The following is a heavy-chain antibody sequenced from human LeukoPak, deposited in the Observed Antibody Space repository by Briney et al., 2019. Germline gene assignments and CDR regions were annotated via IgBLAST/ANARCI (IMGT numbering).Heavy chain of an antibody. D-gene: IGHD6-6*01. CDR2: INHSGST. J-gene: IGHJ5*02. Sequence: SETLSLTCAVYGGSFSGYYWSWIRQPPGKGLEWIGEINHSGSTNYNPPLKSRVTISVDTSKNQFSLKLSSVTAADTAVYYCARALKGYSSSYNWFDPWGQGTLVTVSS. V-gene: IGHV4-34*01. CDR3: ARALKGYSSSYNWFDP. CDR1: GGSFSGYY.